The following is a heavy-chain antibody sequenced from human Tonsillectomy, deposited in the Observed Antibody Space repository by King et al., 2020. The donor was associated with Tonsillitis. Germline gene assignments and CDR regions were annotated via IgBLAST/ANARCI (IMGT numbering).Heavy chain of an antibody. CDR3: ARAQDVTTVTTSDYFAY. D-gene: IGHD4-17*01. J-gene: IGHJ4*02. V-gene: IGHV3-21*01. Sequence: VQLVESGGGLVKPGGSLRLSCAASGFTFSSYSMNWVRQAPGKGLEWVSSISSSSSYIYYADSVKGRFTISRDNAKNSLYLQMNSLRAEDTAVYYCARAQDVTTVTTSDYFAYWGQGTLVTVSS. CDR2: ISSSSSYI. CDR1: GFTFSSYS.